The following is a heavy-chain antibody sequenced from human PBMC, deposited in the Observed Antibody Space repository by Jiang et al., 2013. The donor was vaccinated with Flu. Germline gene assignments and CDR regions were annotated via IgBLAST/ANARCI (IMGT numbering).Heavy chain of an antibody. Sequence: GSGLVKPSQTLSLTCTVSGGSISSGSYYWSWIRQPAGKGLEWIGRIYTSGSTNYNPSLKSRVTISVDTSKNQFSLKLSSVTAADTAVYYCARKMRYYDSSGYYLEDWYFDLWGRGTLVTVSS. J-gene: IGHJ2*01. CDR3: ARKMRYYDSSGYYLEDWYFDL. CDR2: IYTSGST. CDR1: GGSISSGSYY. V-gene: IGHV4-61*02. D-gene: IGHD3-22*01.